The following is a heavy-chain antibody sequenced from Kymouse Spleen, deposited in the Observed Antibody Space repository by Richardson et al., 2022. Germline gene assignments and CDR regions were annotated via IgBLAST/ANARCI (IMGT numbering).Heavy chain of an antibody. D-gene: IGHD6-6*01. J-gene: IGHJ4*02. V-gene: IGHV4-34*01. CDR2: INHSGST. CDR3: ARGHVAALDY. Sequence: QVQLQQWGAGLLKPSETLSLTCAVYGGSFSGYYWSWIRQPPGKGLEWIGEINHSGSTNYNPSLKSRVTISVDTSKNQFSLKLSSVTAADTAVYYCARGHVAALDYWGQGTLVTVSS. CDR1: GGSFSGYY.